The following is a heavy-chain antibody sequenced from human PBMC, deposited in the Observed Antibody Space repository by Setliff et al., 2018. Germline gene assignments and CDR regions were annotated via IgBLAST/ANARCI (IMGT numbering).Heavy chain of an antibody. CDR1: GGTFSSYA. J-gene: IGHJ6*02. CDR2: IIPIFGIA. CDR3: ARDSRGLVPAAIEGSYYYYGMDV. D-gene: IGHD2-2*02. Sequence: SVKVSCKASGGTFSSYAISWVRQAPGQGLEWMGGIIPIFGIANYAQKFQGRVTITADESTSTAYMELSSLRSEDTAVYYCARDSRGLVPAAIEGSYYYYGMDVWGQGTTVTVSS. V-gene: IGHV1-69*13.